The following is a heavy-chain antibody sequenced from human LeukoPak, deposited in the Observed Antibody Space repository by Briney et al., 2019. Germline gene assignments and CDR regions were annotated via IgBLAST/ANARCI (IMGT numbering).Heavy chain of an antibody. CDR2: IYYSGTT. J-gene: IGHJ4*02. Sequence: SETPSLTCTVSGGSISSGDYYWSWIRQPPGKGLEWIGYIYYSGTTFYNPSLKGRVIISLDTSKNQFSLRLSSVTAADTAVYYCASWLVVPAAIDYWGQGTLVTVSS. V-gene: IGHV4-30-4*01. CDR1: GGSISSGDYY. D-gene: IGHD2-2*02. CDR3: ASWLVVPAAIDY.